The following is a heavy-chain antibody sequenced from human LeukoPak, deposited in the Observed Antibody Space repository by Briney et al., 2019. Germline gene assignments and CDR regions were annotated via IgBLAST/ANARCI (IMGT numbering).Heavy chain of an antibody. CDR2: ISYDGSNK. CDR1: GFTFSSYG. J-gene: IGHJ4*02. Sequence: EGSLRLSCAASGFTFSSYGMHWVRQAPGKGLEWVAVISYDGSNKYYADSVKGRFTISRDNSKNTLYLQMNSLRAEDTAVYYCAKDLRMITFGGVIPSMGYWGQGTLVTVSS. D-gene: IGHD3-16*02. V-gene: IGHV3-30*18. CDR3: AKDLRMITFGGVIPSMGY.